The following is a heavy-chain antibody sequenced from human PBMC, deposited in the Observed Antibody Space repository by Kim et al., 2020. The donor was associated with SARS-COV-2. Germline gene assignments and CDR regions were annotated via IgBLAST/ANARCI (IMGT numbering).Heavy chain of an antibody. Sequence: GGSLRLSCAASGFTFSSYAMSWVRQAPGKGLEWVSAISGSGGSTYYADSVKGRFTISRDNSKNTLYLQMNSLRAEDTAVYYCAKVTRITMIVVVITEGPLASWGPDTLLPVSS. J-gene: IGHJ1*01. CDR2: ISGSGGST. CDR3: AKVTRITMIVVVITEGPLAS. D-gene: IGHD3-22*01. V-gene: IGHV3-23*01. CDR1: GFTFSSYA.